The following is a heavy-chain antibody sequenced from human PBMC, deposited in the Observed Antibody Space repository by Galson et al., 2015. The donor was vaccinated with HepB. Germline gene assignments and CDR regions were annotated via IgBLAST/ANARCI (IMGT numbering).Heavy chain of an antibody. V-gene: IGHV1-46*04. CDR1: GYTFTSYY. D-gene: IGHD3-16*01. J-gene: IGHJ3*02. CDR3: ARGFYASGVSDAFDI. Sequence: CKASGYTFTSYYMHWVRQAPGQGLEWMGIINPSGGSTSYAQKLQGRVTMTRDTSTSTVYMELSSLRSEDTAVYYCARGFYASGVSDAFDIWGQGTMVTVSS. CDR2: INPSGGST.